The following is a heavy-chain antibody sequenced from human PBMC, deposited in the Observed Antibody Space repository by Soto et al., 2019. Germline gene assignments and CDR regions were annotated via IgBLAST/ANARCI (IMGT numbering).Heavy chain of an antibody. V-gene: IGHV4-59*08. J-gene: IGHJ6*02. CDR3: ARQGFGELHGLVDV. CDR1: GGPMNNYY. CDR2: MGYNGFT. Sequence: QVQLQESGPGLVKPSETLSLTCTISGGPMNNYYCSWFRQPRGQGLEWIGYMGYNGFTRYNPSLSSRGAISLDTAKNQFSLNLSSVTAADTALYYCARQGFGELHGLVDVWGQGITVTVSS. D-gene: IGHD3-10*01.